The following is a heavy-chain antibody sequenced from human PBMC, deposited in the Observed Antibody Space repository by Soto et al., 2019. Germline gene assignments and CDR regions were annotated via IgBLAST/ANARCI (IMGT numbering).Heavy chain of an antibody. V-gene: IGHV4-59*12. J-gene: IGHJ4*02. CDR1: GGSISSYY. CDR2: IYYSGST. Sequence: SETLSLTCTVSGGSISSYYCSWIRQPPGKGLEWIGYIYYSGSTNYNPSLKSRVTISVDTSKNQFSLKLSSVTAADTAVYYCARSPWLPHYFDYWGQGTLVTVSS. D-gene: IGHD5-18*01. CDR3: ARSPWLPHYFDY.